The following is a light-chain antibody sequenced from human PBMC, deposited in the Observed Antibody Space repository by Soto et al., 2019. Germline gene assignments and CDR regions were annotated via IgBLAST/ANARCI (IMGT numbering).Light chain of an antibody. CDR2: GAS. CDR1: QSVSSSY. J-gene: IGKJ5*01. Sequence: EIVMTQSPDTLSVSPGERATLSCRASQSVSSSYLAWYQQKPGQAPRLLIYGASSRATGIPDRFSGSGSGTDFTLTISRLEPEDFAVYYCQLYGISPHFGQGTRLEIK. V-gene: IGKV3-20*01. CDR3: QLYGISPH.